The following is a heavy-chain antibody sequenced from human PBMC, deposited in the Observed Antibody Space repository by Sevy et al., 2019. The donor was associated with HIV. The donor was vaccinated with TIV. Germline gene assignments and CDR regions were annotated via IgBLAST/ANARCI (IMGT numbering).Heavy chain of an antibody. CDR1: GFTFRSYA. J-gene: IGHJ4*02. D-gene: IGHD2-8*01. Sequence: GGSLRLSCAASGFTFRSYAMSWVRQAPGKGLEWVSTLSFGCGEINYADSVKGRFTISRDNSKSSVYLQMNNLRPEDTAVYYCAREGCTKPHDYWGQGTLVTVSS. V-gene: IGHV3-23*01. CDR2: LSFGCGEI. CDR3: AREGCTKPHDY.